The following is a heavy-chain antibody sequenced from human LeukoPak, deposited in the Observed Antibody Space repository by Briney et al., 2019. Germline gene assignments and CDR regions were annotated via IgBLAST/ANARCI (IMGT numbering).Heavy chain of an antibody. CDR2: ISYDGSHK. Sequence: SGGSLRLSCAASGFTFSSYGMRWVRQAPGKGLEWVAVISYDGSHKYYADSVKGRFTISRDNSKNTLYLQMNSLRAEDTAVYYCAKDTVVSGYCSGGSCYEFDYWGQGTLVTVSS. V-gene: IGHV3-30*18. D-gene: IGHD2-15*01. CDR3: AKDTVVSGYCSGGSCYEFDY. CDR1: GFTFSSYG. J-gene: IGHJ4*02.